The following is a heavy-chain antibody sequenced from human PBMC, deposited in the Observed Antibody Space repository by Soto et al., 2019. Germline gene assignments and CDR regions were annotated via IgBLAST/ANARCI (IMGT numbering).Heavy chain of an antibody. V-gene: IGHV1-3*01. CDR2: INAGNGNT. D-gene: IGHD3-22*01. CDR3: ARSSGYNYVDY. J-gene: IGHJ4*02. Sequence: QVQLVQSGAEVKKPGASVKVSCKASGYTFTSYAMHWVRQAPGQRLEWMGWINAGNGNTKYSQKFQGRVTITRDTSASTAYMELTSLRSEDTAVYYCARSSGYNYVDYWGQGTLVTVSS. CDR1: GYTFTSYA.